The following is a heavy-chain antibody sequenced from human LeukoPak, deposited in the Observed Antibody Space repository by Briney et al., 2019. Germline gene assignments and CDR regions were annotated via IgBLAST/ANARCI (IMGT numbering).Heavy chain of an antibody. CDR2: IIPILGIA. D-gene: IGHD6-13*01. Sequence: SVKVSCKASGGTFSSYTISWVRQAPGQGLEWMGRIIPILGIANYAQKLQGRVTITADKSTSTAYMELSSLRSADTAVYYCASPRPAAAYYYFDYWGQGTLVTVSS. CDR3: ASPRPAAAYYYFDY. CDR1: GGTFSSYT. V-gene: IGHV1-69*02. J-gene: IGHJ4*02.